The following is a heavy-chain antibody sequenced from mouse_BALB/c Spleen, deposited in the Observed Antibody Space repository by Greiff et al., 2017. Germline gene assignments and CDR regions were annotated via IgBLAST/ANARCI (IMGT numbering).Heavy chain of an antibody. Sequence: EVQLQESGGGLVQPGGSRKLSCAASGFTFSSFGMHWVRQAPEKGLEWVAYISSGSSTIYYADTVKGRFTISRDNPKNTLFLQMTSLRSEDTAMYYCARSGYYGTLYAMDYWGQGTSVTVSS. CDR1: GFTFSSFG. CDR3: ARSGYYGTLYAMDY. V-gene: IGHV5-17*02. CDR2: ISSGSSTI. D-gene: IGHD1-1*01. J-gene: IGHJ4*01.